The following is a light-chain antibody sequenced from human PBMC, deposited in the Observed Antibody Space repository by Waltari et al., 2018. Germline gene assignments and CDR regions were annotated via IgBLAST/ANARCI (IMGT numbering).Light chain of an antibody. V-gene: IGLV2-14*01. CDR2: EVT. J-gene: IGLJ3*02. CDR3: SSYTSSSTWV. Sequence: QSALTQPASVSGSPGQSITISCTATSSDIGGYNYASWYQQHPGKAPKLMIYEVTNRPSGVSNRFSGSKSGNTASLTISGLQAEDEADYYCSSYTSSSTWVFGGGTKLTVL. CDR1: SSDIGGYNY.